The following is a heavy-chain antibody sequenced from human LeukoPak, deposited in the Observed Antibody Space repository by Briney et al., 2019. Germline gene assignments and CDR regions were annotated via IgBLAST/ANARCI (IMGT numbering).Heavy chain of an antibody. V-gene: IGHV4-34*01. CDR3: ARRDGYNYWFDP. CDR1: GGSFSGYY. CDR2: INHSGST. Sequence: SETLSLTCAVYGGSFSGYYWSWIRQPPGKGLEWIGEINHSGSTNYNPSLKSRVTISVDASKNQFSLKLSSVTAADTAVCYCARRDGYNYWFDPWGQGTLVTVSS. D-gene: IGHD5-24*01. J-gene: IGHJ5*02.